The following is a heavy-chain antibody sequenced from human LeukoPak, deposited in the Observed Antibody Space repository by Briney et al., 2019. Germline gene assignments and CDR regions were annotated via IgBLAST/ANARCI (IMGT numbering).Heavy chain of an antibody. J-gene: IGHJ3*02. V-gene: IGHV1-2*06. CDR1: GYTFTGYY. D-gene: IGHD2-15*01. CDR3: AAAPLGYCSGGSCYPGAFDI. CDR2: INPNSGGT. Sequence: GASVKVSCKASGYTFTGYYMHWVRQAPGQGLEWMGRINPNSGGTNYAQKFQERVTITRDMSTSTAYMELSSLRSEDTAVYYCAAAPLGYCSGGSCYPGAFDIWGQGTMVTVSS.